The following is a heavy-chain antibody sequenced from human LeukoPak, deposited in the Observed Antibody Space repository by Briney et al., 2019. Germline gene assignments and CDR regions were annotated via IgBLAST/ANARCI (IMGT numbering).Heavy chain of an antibody. D-gene: IGHD2-2*01. Sequence: SETLSLTCTVSGGSISSYYWSWIRQPPGKGLEWIGYIYYSGSTNYNPSLKSRVTISVDTSKNQFSLKLSSVTAADTAVYYCARYHPGGLDYWGQGTLVTVSS. CDR1: GGSISSYY. V-gene: IGHV4-59*12. CDR2: IYYSGST. CDR3: ARYHPGGLDY. J-gene: IGHJ4*02.